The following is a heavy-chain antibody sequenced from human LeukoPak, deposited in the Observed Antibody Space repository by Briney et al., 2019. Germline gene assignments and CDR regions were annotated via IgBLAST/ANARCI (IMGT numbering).Heavy chain of an antibody. CDR2: ISSSSSYI. J-gene: IGHJ5*02. CDR3: TKEGLPSGSSWSAWFDP. V-gene: IGHV3-21*01. CDR1: GFTFSSYS. D-gene: IGHD3-10*01. Sequence: SGGSLRLSCAASGFTFSSYSMNWVRQAPGKGLEWVSSISSSSSYIYYADSVKGRFTISRDNAKNSLYLQMNSLRAEDTAVYYCTKEGLPSGSSWSAWFDPWGQGTLVTVSS.